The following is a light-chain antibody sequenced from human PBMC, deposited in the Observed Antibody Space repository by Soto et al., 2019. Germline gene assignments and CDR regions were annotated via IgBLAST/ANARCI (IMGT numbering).Light chain of an antibody. Sequence: ELVLTQSPGPLSLSPGESAALSCRASQPVSSTFLAWYQQKPGQAPRLLIYGVSSRASGIPDRFFGSGSGTDFTLTINRLEPEDFAVYYCQQYANSPITFGQGTRLEIK. V-gene: IGKV3-20*01. CDR1: QPVSSTF. CDR2: GVS. CDR3: QQYANSPIT. J-gene: IGKJ5*01.